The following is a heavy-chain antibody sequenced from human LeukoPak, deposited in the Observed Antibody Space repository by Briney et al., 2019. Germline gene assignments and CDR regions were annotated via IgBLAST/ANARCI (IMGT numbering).Heavy chain of an antibody. CDR1: GFTFSSYS. CDR3: AKDPERWLQLRLGFSD. D-gene: IGHD5-24*01. CDR2: ISSSSSYI. V-gene: IGHV3-21*01. Sequence: GGSLRLSCAASGFTFSSYSMNWVRQAPGKGLEWVSSISSSSSYIYYADSVKGRFTISRDNAKNSLYLQMNSLRAEDTAVYYCAKDPERWLQLRLGFSDWGQGTLVTVSS. J-gene: IGHJ4*02.